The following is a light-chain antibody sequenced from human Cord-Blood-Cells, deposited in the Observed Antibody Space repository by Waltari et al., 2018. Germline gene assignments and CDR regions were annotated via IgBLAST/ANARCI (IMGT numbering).Light chain of an antibody. V-gene: IGLV2-14*01. CDR3: SSYTSSSTYV. Sequence: QSALTQPASVSGSPGQSLTLPCTGTSSDVGGYNYVSWYQQHPGKAPKLMIYDVSKRPSGVSNRFSGSKSGNTASLTISGLQAEDEADYYCSSYTSSSTYVFGTGTKVTVL. CDR2: DVS. CDR1: SSDVGGYNY. J-gene: IGLJ1*01.